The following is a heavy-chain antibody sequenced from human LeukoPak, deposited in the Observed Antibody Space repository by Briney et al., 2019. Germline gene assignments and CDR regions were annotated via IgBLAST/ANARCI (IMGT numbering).Heavy chain of an antibody. CDR2: IQNKADGGTT. CDR3: TTDGTPIWGRTLDS. CDR1: GFTLSNAW. V-gene: IGHV3-15*01. Sequence: PGGSLRLSCAASGFTLSNAWMSWVRQAPGKGLEWVGRIQNKADGGTTDYAAPVKGRLTISRDDSKNTLYLQMNSLKTEDTAVYYCTTDGTPIWGRTLDSWGQGTLVTVSS. D-gene: IGHD7-27*01. J-gene: IGHJ4*02.